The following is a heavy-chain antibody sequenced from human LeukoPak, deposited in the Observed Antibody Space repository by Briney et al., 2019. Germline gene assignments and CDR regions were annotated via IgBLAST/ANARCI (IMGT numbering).Heavy chain of an antibody. Sequence: PSETLSLTCAVYGESLNSYYWSWVRQPPGEGLEWIGEIYESGTTEYNPSLKSRVTISMVPSKQQFSLSLSPVTAADTAVYYCARGAWATRLGSWGLGTPVTVSS. CDR3: ARGAWATRLGS. CDR1: GESLNSYY. J-gene: IGHJ4*02. CDR2: IYESGTT. D-gene: IGHD2-15*01. V-gene: IGHV4-34*01.